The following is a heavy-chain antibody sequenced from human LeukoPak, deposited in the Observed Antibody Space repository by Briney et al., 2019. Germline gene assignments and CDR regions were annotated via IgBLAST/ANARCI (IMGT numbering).Heavy chain of an antibody. Sequence: ASVKVSCKTSGYTFTSYYIHWVRQAPGQGLEWMGLIDPSGGSTSYAQNFQGRVTMTRDTSTSTVYMELSSLRSEDTAVYYCARAQSGSYLGNWFDPWGQGTLVTVSS. V-gene: IGHV1-46*01. CDR2: IDPSGGST. CDR3: ARAQSGSYLGNWFDP. D-gene: IGHD1-26*01. CDR1: GYTFTSYY. J-gene: IGHJ5*02.